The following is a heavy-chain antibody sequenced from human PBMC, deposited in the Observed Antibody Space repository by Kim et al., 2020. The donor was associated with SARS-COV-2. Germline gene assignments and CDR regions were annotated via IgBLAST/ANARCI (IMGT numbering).Heavy chain of an antibody. V-gene: IGHV3-23*01. Sequence: GGSLRLSCAASGFTFSSYAMSWVRQAPGKGLEWVSAISGSGGSTYYADSVKGRFTISRDNSKNTLYLQMNSLRAEDTAVYYCAKSPYCTNGVCRRYWGQGTLVTVSS. CDR3: AKSPYCTNGVCRRY. CDR1: GFTFSSYA. CDR2: ISGSGGST. J-gene: IGHJ4*02. D-gene: IGHD2-8*01.